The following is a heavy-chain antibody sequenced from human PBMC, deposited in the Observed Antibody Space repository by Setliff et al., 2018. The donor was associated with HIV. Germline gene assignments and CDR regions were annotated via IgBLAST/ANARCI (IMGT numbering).Heavy chain of an antibody. V-gene: IGHV4-34*01. CDR3: ARDQRTQTTSPIDC. CDR2: INESGST. Sequence: PSETLSLTCAVHGGSLGGYYWTWIRQPPGKGLEWIGEINESGSTNYSPSLKSRITISLDTSNNQFSLHLTSVTAADTAIYFCARDQRTQTTSPIDCWGQGTLVTVSS. J-gene: IGHJ4*02. CDR1: GGSLGGYY. D-gene: IGHD1-7*01.